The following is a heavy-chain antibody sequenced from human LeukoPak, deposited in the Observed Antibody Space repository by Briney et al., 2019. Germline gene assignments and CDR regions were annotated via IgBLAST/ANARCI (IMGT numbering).Heavy chain of an antibody. J-gene: IGHJ3*02. CDR2: IKRDGSKS. CDR1: GFTFSTYC. D-gene: IGHD2-21*02. Sequence: GGSLRLSCAASGFTFSTYCMTWVRQAPGKGLEGVANIKRDGSKSNYVDSVEGRFTISRDNAKNSMYLQMNSLRVEDTAVYYCARDTTYHNTAIYYDSFDIWGRGTMVTVSS. CDR3: ARDTTYHNTAIYYDSFDI. V-gene: IGHV3-7*01.